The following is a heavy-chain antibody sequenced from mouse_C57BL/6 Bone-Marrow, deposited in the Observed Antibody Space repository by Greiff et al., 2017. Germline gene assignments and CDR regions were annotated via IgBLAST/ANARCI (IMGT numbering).Heavy chain of an antibody. CDR2: INPYNGGT. CDR1: GYTFTDYY. V-gene: IGHV1-19*01. CDR3: AIYPTTVVDD. D-gene: IGHD1-1*01. J-gene: IGHJ2*01. Sequence: VQLQQSGPVLVKPGASVKMSCKASGYTFTDYYMNWVKQSHGKSLEWIGVINPYNGGTSYNQKFKGKATLTVDKSSSTAYMELNSLTSEDSAVYYCAIYPTTVVDDWGQGTTLTVSS.